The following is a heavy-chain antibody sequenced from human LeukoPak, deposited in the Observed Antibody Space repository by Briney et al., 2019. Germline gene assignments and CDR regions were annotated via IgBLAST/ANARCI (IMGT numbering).Heavy chain of an antibody. V-gene: IGHV3-23*01. Sequence: GGSLRLSCAVSGFSFSSYAMSWVRQAPGKGLEWVSAIGGNDGRTYYADSVKGRFTISRDNSKNTLYLQMNSLRAEDTAVYYCARDQELGSGTRYYGMDVWGQGTTVTVSS. J-gene: IGHJ6*02. D-gene: IGHD3-10*01. CDR2: IGGNDGRT. CDR1: GFSFSSYA. CDR3: ARDQELGSGTRYYGMDV.